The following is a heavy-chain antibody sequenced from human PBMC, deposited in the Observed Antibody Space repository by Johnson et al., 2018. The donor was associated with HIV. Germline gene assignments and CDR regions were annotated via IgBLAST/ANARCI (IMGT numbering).Heavy chain of an antibody. CDR1: GFAFSNYA. V-gene: IGHV3-23*04. D-gene: IGHD6-6*01. CDR2: ITGSGGNT. CDR3: ARDLDSSSSEDAFDI. Sequence: VQLVESGGGVVRPGGSLRLSCAASGFAFSNYAMTWVRQAPGKGLEWVSSITGSGGNTYDADSVKGRFTISRDNAKNSLYLQMNSLRAEDTALYYCARDLDSSSSEDAFDIWGQGTMVTVSS. J-gene: IGHJ3*02.